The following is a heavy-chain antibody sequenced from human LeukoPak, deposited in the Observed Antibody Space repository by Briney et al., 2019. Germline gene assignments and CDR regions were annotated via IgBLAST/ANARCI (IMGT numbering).Heavy chain of an antibody. CDR1: GFTFSSYS. J-gene: IGHJ6*03. CDR3: ARGSGYSSRYYYYYMDV. V-gene: IGHV3-48*04. Sequence: GGSLRLSCAASGFTFSSYSMNWVRQAPGKVLGWVSYISSSSSTIYYADSGKGRFTISRDNAKNSLYLQMNSLRAEDTAVYYCARGSGYSSRYYYYYMDVWGKGTTVTVSS. CDR2: ISSSSSTI. D-gene: IGHD6-19*01.